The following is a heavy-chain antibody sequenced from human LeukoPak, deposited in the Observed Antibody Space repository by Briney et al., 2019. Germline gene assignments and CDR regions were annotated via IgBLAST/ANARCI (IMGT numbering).Heavy chain of an antibody. CDR2: ITHSGTT. CDR1: GGSFSDYY. V-gene: IGHV4-34*10. J-gene: IGHJ4*01. Sequence: SETLSLTCAVYGGSFSDYYWSWIRQPPGKGLEWIGEITHSGTTRYNPSLQSRINMSVDTSKNQFSLNLRYVTAADTAVYYCARYYCNGGACYSLADYWGQGNQVAVSS. CDR3: ARYYCNGGACYSLADY. D-gene: IGHD2-15*01.